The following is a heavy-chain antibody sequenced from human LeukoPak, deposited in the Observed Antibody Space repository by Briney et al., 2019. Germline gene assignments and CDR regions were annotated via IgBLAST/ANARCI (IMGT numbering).Heavy chain of an antibody. CDR2: ISYDGSNK. J-gene: IGHJ4*02. Sequence: GGSLRLSRAASGFTFSSYAMHWVRQAPGKGLEWVAVISYDGSNKYYADSVKGRFTISRDNSKNTLYLQMNSLRAEDTAVYYCARDSSSWYPGYFDYWGQGTLVTVSS. D-gene: IGHD6-13*01. CDR3: ARDSSSWYPGYFDY. CDR1: GFTFSSYA. V-gene: IGHV3-30-3*01.